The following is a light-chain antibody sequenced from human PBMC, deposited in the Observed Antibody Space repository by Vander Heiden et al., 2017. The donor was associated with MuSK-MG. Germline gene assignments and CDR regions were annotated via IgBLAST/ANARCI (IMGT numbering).Light chain of an antibody. CDR1: QSIGNY. Sequence: IHLSPSPSSLSSSVGDRVTITCRASQSIGNYLNWYQQKPGKAPQLLIYAASSLQSGVPSRFSGSGSGTDFTLTISSLQPEDFATYSCQQSYSTPRTFGQGTKVEIK. J-gene: IGKJ1*01. V-gene: IGKV1-39*01. CDR2: AAS. CDR3: QQSYSTPRT.